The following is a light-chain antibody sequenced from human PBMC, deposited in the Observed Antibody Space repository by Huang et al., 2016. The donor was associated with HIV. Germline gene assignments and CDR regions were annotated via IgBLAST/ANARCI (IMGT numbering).Light chain of an antibody. J-gene: IGKJ1*01. CDR2: GAS. V-gene: IGKV3-15*01. CDR1: QRGSSN. CDR3: QQYNNWPWT. Sequence: EIVMTQSPATLSVSPGERATLSCRASQRGSSNLAWYQQKPGQAPRLLIYGASTRATGIPARVSGSGSGTEFTLTISSLQSEDFAIYYCQQYNNWPWTFGQGTKVEIK.